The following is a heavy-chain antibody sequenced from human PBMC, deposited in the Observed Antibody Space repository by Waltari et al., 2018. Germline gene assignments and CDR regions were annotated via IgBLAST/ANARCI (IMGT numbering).Heavy chain of an antibody. D-gene: IGHD2-15*01. Sequence: QLQLQESGPGLVKPSGTLTLTCAVSGDSMSSTDWWSWVRQSPGKGLEWIGQVQRSGRTNYNPSFASRVTVSVDTSTNQFSLKVTSVTAADTAVYFCARDRGRGIYLDSWGQGTLVTVS. CDR2: VQRSGRT. J-gene: IGHJ4*02. CDR3: ARDRGRGIYLDS. V-gene: IGHV4-4*02. CDR1: GDSMSSTDW.